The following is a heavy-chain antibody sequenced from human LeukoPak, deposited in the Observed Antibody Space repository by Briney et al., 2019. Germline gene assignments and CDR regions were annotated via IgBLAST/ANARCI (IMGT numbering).Heavy chain of an antibody. CDR3: ARETYYYGSGSRDYYMDV. CDR1: GGSISSYY. CDR2: IYTSGST. J-gene: IGHJ6*03. D-gene: IGHD3-10*01. V-gene: IGHV4-4*07. Sequence: SETLSLTCTVSGGSISSYYWSWIRQSAGKGLEWIGRIYTSGSTNYNPPPKSRVTMSVDKSKNQFSLKLSSVTAAETAVYYCARETYYYGSGSRDYYMDVWGKGTTVTVSS.